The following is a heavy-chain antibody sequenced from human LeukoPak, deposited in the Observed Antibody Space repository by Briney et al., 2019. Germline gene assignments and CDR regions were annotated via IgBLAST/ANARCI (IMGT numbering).Heavy chain of an antibody. CDR2: IIPVLGVS. CDR3: AREGVGAPSGRAFDI. D-gene: IGHD1-26*01. CDR1: GGSFSSYV. V-gene: IGHV1-69*04. Sequence: GASVKVSCKASGGSFSSYVITWVRQAPGQGLEWMGRIIPVLGVSNFAQKFQGRVTITTDESTSTAYMELSSLRSEDTAVYYCAREGVGAPSGRAFDIWGQGTMVTVSS. J-gene: IGHJ3*02.